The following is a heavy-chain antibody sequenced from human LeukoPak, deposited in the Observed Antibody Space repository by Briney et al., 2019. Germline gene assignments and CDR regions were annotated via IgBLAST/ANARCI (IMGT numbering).Heavy chain of an antibody. D-gene: IGHD1-26*01. CDR1: GFTVSSNY. J-gene: IGHJ4*02. Sequence: PGGSLRLSCAVSGFTVSSNYMSWVRQAPGKGLEWVSIIYSDGSTYYPDSVKGRFTISRDNSKNMLYLQMNSLRAEDTALYYCTREAGATDFWGQGTLVTVSS. CDR3: TREAGATDF. V-gene: IGHV3-66*01. CDR2: IYSDGST.